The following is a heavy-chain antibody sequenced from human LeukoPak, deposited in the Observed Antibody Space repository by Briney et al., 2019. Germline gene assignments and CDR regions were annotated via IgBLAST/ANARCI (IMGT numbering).Heavy chain of an antibody. CDR3: ARVSQDSSWTDAFDI. D-gene: IGHD6-13*01. V-gene: IGHV1-2*02. CDR1: GYTFTSYY. Sequence: GASVKVSCKASGYTFTSYYMHWVRQAPGQGLEWMGWINPNSGGTNYAQKFQGRVTMTRDTSISTAYMELSRLRSDDTAVYYCARVSQDSSWTDAFDIWGQGTMVTVSS. J-gene: IGHJ3*02. CDR2: INPNSGGT.